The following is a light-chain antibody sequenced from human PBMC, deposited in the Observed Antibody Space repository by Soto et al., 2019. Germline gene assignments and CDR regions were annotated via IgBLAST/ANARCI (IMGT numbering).Light chain of an antibody. CDR1: QTVYNN. CDR3: QQYTAWPLT. V-gene: IGKV3-15*01. Sequence: IVMTQSPATLSVSPGEKATLSCRASQTVYNNLAWYQQKPGQAPRLLVYFASTRATGIPARFSGSGFGTEFSLTISSLQSEDFALYYCQQYTAWPLTFGRGTKVETK. CDR2: FAS. J-gene: IGKJ4*01.